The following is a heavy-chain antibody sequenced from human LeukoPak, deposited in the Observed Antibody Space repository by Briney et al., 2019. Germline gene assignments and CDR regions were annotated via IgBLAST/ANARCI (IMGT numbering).Heavy chain of an antibody. J-gene: IGHJ4*02. D-gene: IGHD3-3*01. CDR2: IIPMSGTA. V-gene: IGHV1-69*05. CDR3: ASPVKYYDTWSGYPPFDY. Sequence: ASVKVSCKASGGTFNNFAISWVRQAPGQGLEWVGGIIPMSGTANYAQKFQGRVTITTDESTSTAYMELSSLRSEDTAIYYCASPVKYYDTWSGYPPFDYWGQGTLVTVSS. CDR1: GGTFNNFA.